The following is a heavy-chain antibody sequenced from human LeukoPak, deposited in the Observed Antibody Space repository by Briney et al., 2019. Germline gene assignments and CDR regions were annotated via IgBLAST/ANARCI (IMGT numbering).Heavy chain of an antibody. V-gene: IGHV1-69*06. CDR2: IIPIFGTA. CDR1: GGTFSSYA. J-gene: IGHJ4*02. D-gene: IGHD3-10*01. CDR3: ARVGYYYYGSGSYSDY. Sequence: SVKVSCKASGGTFSSYAISWVRQAPGQGLEWMGGIIPIFGTANYAQKFQGRVTITADKSTSTAYMELRSLRSDDTAVYYCARVGYYYYGSGSYSDYWGQGTLVTVSS.